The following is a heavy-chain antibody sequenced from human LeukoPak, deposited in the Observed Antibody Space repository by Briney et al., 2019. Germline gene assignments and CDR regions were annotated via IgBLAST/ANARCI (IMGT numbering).Heavy chain of an antibody. D-gene: IGHD6-13*01. CDR2: IKEDGGVK. Sequence: GGSLRLSCVASGFTFSDAWMAWVRRAPGKGLEWVANIKEDGGVKNYVDSVRGRFTISRDNAKKSLFLQMNSLRAEDSAVHYCARDRAYSSFDYWGQGTLVTVSS. CDR1: GFTFSDAW. CDR3: ARDRAYSSFDY. V-gene: IGHV3-7*01. J-gene: IGHJ4*02.